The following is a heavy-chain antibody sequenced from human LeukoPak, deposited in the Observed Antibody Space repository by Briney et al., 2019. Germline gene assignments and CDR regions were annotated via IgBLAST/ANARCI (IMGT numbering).Heavy chain of an antibody. Sequence: ASVKVSCRASGYTFTSYAMHWVRQAPGQRLEWMGWINAGNGNTKYSQKFQGRVIITRDTSASTAYMELSSLRSEDTAVYYCARDRGYSSSWYLLDYWGQGTLVTVSS. CDR2: INAGNGNT. CDR1: GYTFTSYA. CDR3: ARDRGYSSSWYLLDY. V-gene: IGHV1-3*01. J-gene: IGHJ4*02. D-gene: IGHD6-13*01.